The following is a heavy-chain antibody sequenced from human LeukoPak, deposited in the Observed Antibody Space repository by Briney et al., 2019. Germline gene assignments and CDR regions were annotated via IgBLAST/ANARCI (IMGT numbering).Heavy chain of an antibody. D-gene: IGHD6-19*01. V-gene: IGHV2-5*02. J-gene: IGHJ4*02. CDR1: GFSFTTSGEG. CDR3: AHTGWYRNGRYYFDY. CDR2: IDWDDDK. Sequence: SGPTLVNPTQTLTLTITFSGFSFTTSGEGVGWIRQPPGKALEWLAVIDWDDDKRYSPSLKSRLTIIKDTSKNQVVLTMTNMDPVDTATYYCAHTGWYRNGRYYFDYWGQGTLVTVSS.